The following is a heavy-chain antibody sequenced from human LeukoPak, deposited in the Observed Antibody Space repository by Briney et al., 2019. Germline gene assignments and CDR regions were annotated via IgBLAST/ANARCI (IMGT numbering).Heavy chain of an antibody. CDR1: GFTFSSYA. D-gene: IGHD3-16*02. V-gene: IGHV3-30*04. CDR3: ARESMITFGGVIVGPFDY. J-gene: IGHJ4*02. Sequence: GGSLRLSCAASGFTFSSYAMHWVRQAPGKGLEWVAVISYDGSNKYYADSVKGRFTISRDNSKNTLYPQMNSLRAEDTAVCYCARESMITFGGVIVGPFDYWGQGTLVTVSS. CDR2: ISYDGSNK.